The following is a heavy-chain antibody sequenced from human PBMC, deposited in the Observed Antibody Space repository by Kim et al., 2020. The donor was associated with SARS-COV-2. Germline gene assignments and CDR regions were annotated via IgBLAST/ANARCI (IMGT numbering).Heavy chain of an antibody. V-gene: IGHV3-23*03. D-gene: IGHD1-26*01. CDR3: AKVVGATLDWYFDL. Sequence: GGSLRLSCAASGFTFSSYAMSWVRQAPGKGLEWVSVIYSGGSRTYYADSVKGRFTISRDNSKNTLYLQMNSLRAEDTAVYYCAKVVGATLDWYFDLWGRGTLVTVSS. J-gene: IGHJ2*01. CDR1: GFTFSSYA. CDR2: IYSGGSRT.